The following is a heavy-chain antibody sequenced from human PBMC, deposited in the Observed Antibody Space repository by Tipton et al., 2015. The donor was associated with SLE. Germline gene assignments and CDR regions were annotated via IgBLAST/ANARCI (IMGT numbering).Heavy chain of an antibody. D-gene: IGHD3-10*01. CDR2: INHSGST. J-gene: IGHJ3*02. CDR3: ARGRKPIWFGDLGAFDI. V-gene: IGHV4-34*01. CDR1: GGSFSGYY. Sequence: TLSLTCAVYGGSFSGYYWSWIRQPPGKGLEWIGEINHSGSTNYNPSLKSRVTISVDTSKNQFSLKLSSVTAADTAVYYCARGRKPIWFGDLGAFDIWGQGTTVTVS.